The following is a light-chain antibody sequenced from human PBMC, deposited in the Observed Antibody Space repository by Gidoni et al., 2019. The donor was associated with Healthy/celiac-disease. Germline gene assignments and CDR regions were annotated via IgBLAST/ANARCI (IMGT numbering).Light chain of an antibody. CDR3: QQYYSTPFMYT. CDR1: QSVLYSSNNKNY. J-gene: IGKJ2*01. CDR2: WAS. V-gene: IGKV4-1*01. Sequence: DIVMTQSTDSLAVSMGERATINCKSSQSVLYSSNNKNYLAWYQQKPGQPPKLLIYWASTRESGVPDRVSGSGSGTDFTLTISSLQAEDVAVYYCQQYYSTPFMYTFGQGTKLEIK.